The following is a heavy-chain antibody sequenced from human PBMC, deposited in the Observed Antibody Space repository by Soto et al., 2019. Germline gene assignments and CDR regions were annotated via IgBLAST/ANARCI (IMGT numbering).Heavy chain of an antibody. D-gene: IGHD3-10*01. CDR3: AKDRGFGVASATHDS. Sequence: EIHLLESGGGLVQPGGSLRLSCAASGFTFSNYAMTCVRQAPGKGLEWVAGISGSGDTYYADSVKGRFTISRDNSKNTVYLQMNSLRAEDTAIYFCAKDRGFGVASATHDSWGQGTRVTVSS. CDR2: ISGSGDT. V-gene: IGHV3-23*01. CDR1: GFTFSNYA. J-gene: IGHJ4*02.